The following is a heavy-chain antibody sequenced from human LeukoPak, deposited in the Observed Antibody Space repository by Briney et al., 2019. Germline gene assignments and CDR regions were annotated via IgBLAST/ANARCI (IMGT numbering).Heavy chain of an antibody. D-gene: IGHD1-20*01. CDR3: ARDGVTGTTGGMDV. Sequence: GGSLRLSCAASGFTFSSYAMSWVRQAPGKGLEWVAVISFDGSNKYYGDSMKGRFTISRDNSMHTLYLQMNSLRPEDTAVYYCARDGVTGTTGGMDVWGRGTTVTVSS. V-gene: IGHV3-30*03. J-gene: IGHJ6*02. CDR1: GFTFSSYA. CDR2: ISFDGSNK.